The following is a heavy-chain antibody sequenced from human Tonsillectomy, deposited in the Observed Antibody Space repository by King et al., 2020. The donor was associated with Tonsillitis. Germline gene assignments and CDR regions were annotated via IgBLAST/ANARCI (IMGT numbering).Heavy chain of an antibody. CDR2: ISSGVTST. CDR1: GLTLSTYY. CDR3: VKGNYYGSGKYYFDY. J-gene: IGHJ4*02. D-gene: IGHD3-10*01. V-gene: IGHV3-64D*06. Sequence: DVQLGESGGGLVQPGGAVRLSCSASGLTLSTYYMMWVRKAPGKGLEFISAISSGVTSTYYVDSVKGRFTISRDSSRNTLYLQMSSLTSEDTAMYYCVKGNYYGSGKYYFDYWGQGTLVTVSS.